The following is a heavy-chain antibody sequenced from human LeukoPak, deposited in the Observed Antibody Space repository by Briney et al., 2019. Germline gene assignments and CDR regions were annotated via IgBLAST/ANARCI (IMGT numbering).Heavy chain of an antibody. CDR3: ARVANPGIAAAGPEYYFDY. Sequence: SVKVSCKASGGTFSSYAISWVRQPPGQGLKWLEGIIPIFGTANYAQKFQGRVTITADESTSTAYMELSSLRSEDTAVYYCARVANPGIAAAGPEYYFDYWGQGTLVTVSS. V-gene: IGHV1-69*13. CDR2: IIPIFGTA. J-gene: IGHJ4*02. D-gene: IGHD6-13*01. CDR1: GGTFSSYA.